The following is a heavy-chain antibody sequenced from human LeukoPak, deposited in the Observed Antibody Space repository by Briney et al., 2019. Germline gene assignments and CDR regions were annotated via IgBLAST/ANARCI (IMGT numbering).Heavy chain of an antibody. D-gene: IGHD1-1*01. CDR1: GFAFSRTW. CDR2: IKGDGSEI. V-gene: IGHV3-7*04. J-gene: IGHJ4*02. Sequence: HPGGSLRLSCAASGFAFSRTWMNWVRQAPGKGPQWVANIKGDGSEINYVDSVKGRFTISRDNAKNSLYLQMNSLGADDTAVYYCARDLGYLQFDYWGQGTLVTVSS. CDR3: ARDLGYLQFDY.